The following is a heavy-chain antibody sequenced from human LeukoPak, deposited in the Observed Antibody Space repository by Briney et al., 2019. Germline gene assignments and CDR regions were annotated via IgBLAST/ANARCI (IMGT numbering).Heavy chain of an antibody. D-gene: IGHD1-26*01. Sequence: GSSVKVSCKASGGTFSSYAISWVRQAPGQGLEWMGWIKPNSGDTKYAEKFQGRVTMTRDTSISTAYMELSRLISDDTAVYYCTRDWGPNSGNFHYDGFDIWGQGTMVTVSS. CDR1: GGTFSSYA. CDR3: TRDWGPNSGNFHYDGFDI. CDR2: IKPNSGDT. J-gene: IGHJ3*02. V-gene: IGHV1-2*02.